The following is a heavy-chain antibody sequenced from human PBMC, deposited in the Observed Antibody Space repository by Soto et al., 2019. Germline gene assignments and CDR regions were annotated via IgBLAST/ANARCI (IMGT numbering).Heavy chain of an antibody. J-gene: IGHJ4*02. V-gene: IGHV1-18*01. CDR3: ARGRYGDY. CDR1: GYTFTSYG. Sequence: QVHLVQSGAEVKKPGASVKVSCKGSGYTFTSYGITWVRQAPGQGLEWMGWISAHNGNTDYAQKLQGRVTVTRDTSTSTAYMELRSLRADDTAVYYCARGRYGDYWGQGAPSHRLL. D-gene: IGHD1-1*01. CDR2: ISAHNGNT.